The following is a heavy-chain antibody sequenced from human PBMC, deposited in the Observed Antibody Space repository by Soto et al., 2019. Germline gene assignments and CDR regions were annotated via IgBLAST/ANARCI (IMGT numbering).Heavy chain of an antibody. CDR3: AGQPISPEYDILTGYYNVGWGAFDI. Sequence: SETLSLTCTVSGGSISSYYWSWIRQPPGKGLEWIGYIYYSGSTNYNPSLKSRVTISVDTSKNQFSLKLSPVTAADTAVYYCAGQPISPEYDILTGYYNVGWGAFDIWGQGTMVTVSS. V-gene: IGHV4-59*08. CDR2: IYYSGST. D-gene: IGHD3-9*01. CDR1: GGSISSYY. J-gene: IGHJ3*02.